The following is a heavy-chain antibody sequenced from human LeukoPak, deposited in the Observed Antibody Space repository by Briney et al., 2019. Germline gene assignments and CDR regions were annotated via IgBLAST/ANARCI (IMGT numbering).Heavy chain of an antibody. CDR2: IWYDGSNK. CDR3: ARAGYYGSGSQDTFDY. D-gene: IGHD3-10*01. J-gene: IGHJ4*02. V-gene: IGHV3-33*01. CDR1: GFTFSSYG. Sequence: PGGSLRLSCAASGFTFSSYGMHWGRQAPGKGVEWVAVIWYDGSNKYYADSVKGRFTISRDNSKNTLYLQMNSLRTEDTAVYFCARAGYYGSGSQDTFDYWGQGTLVTVSS.